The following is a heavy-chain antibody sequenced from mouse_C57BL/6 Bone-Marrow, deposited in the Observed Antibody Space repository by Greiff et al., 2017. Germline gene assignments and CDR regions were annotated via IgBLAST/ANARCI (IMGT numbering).Heavy chain of an antibody. D-gene: IGHD4-1*01. V-gene: IGHV1-55*01. CDR1: GYTFTSYW. CDR2: IYPTSGRT. CDR3: ARAGPLGRSFDY. J-gene: IGHJ2*01. Sequence: VQLQQPGAELVKPGASVKMSCKASGYTFTSYWITWVKQRPGQGLEWIGDIYPTSGRTNYTEKFKGKAILTVDTSSSTAYMQLSSLTSEDSAVFYCARAGPLGRSFDYWGQGTTLTVSS.